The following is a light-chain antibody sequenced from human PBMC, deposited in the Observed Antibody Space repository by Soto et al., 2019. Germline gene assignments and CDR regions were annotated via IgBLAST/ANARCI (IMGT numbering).Light chain of an antibody. CDR3: QQYYNTPWT. CDR2: WAS. V-gene: IGKV4-1*01. Sequence: DIVLTQSPDSLGVSLGERATINCKYSQSILYNSNNEKYLAWYQQKAGQPPKLLIYWASTRDSGVPDRFSGSGSGTDFTLTISSLQAEDVAVYYCQQYYNTPWTFGQGTKVEIK. CDR1: QSILYNSNNEKY. J-gene: IGKJ1*01.